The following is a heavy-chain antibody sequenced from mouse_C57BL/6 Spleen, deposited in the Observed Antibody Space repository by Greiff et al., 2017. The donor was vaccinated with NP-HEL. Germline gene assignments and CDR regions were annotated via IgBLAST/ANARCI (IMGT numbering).Heavy chain of an antibody. D-gene: IGHD2-1*01. J-gene: IGHJ2*01. Sequence: EVKLVESGGGLVKPGGSLKLSCAASGFTFSDYGMHWVRQAPEKGLEWVAYISSGSSTIYYADTVKGRFTISRDNAKNTLFLHMTSLRSEDTAMYYCAMIYPPYWGQGTTLTVSS. CDR2: ISSGSSTI. V-gene: IGHV5-17*01. CDR1: GFTFSDYG. CDR3: AMIYPPY.